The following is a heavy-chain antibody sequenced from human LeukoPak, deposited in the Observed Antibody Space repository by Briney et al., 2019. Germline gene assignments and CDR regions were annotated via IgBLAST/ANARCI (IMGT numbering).Heavy chain of an antibody. CDR2: INSDGSST. J-gene: IGHJ3*02. V-gene: IGHV3-74*01. D-gene: IGHD6-19*01. CDR1: GFTFSSYE. Sequence: GGSLRLSCAASGFTFSSYEMNWVRQAPGKGLEWVSRINSDGSSTTYADSVKGRFTISRDNAKNTLYLQMNSLRAEDTAVYYCARRGAASGAFDIWGQGTMVTVSS. CDR3: ARRGAASGAFDI.